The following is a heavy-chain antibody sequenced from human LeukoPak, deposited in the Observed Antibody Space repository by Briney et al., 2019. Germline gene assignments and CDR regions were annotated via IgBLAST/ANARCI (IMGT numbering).Heavy chain of an antibody. V-gene: IGHV3-9*01. Sequence: GRSLRLSCAASGFTLGDYDIHWVRQAPGKGPEWVSSISSNSDTIAYAEPVKGRFTVSRDNTINSLYLQMDSLRVEDAALYYCLTSSFDHWGQGTLVTVSS. CDR2: ISSNSDTI. CDR3: LTSSFDH. J-gene: IGHJ4*02. CDR1: GFTLGDYD.